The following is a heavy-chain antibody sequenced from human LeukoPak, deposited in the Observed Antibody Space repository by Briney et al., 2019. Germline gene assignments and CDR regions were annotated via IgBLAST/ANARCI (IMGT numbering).Heavy chain of an antibody. Sequence: TLSLTCTVSGGSISSGGHYWSWIRQHPGKGLEWIAYISYSGSTYYNPSLKSRVTISVDTPKNQFSLKLSSVTAADTAVYYCARVRAAAGPYYYYYYGMDVWGQGTTVTVSS. V-gene: IGHV4-31*03. J-gene: IGHJ6*02. D-gene: IGHD6-13*01. CDR1: GGSISSGGHY. CDR2: ISYSGST. CDR3: ARVRAAAGPYYYYYYGMDV.